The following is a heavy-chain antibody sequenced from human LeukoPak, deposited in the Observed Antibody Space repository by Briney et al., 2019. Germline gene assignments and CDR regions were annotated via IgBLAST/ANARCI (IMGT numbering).Heavy chain of an antibody. CDR2: INPNSGGT. CDR3: ARDHVRRATTYYYYYGMDV. J-gene: IGHJ6*02. CDR1: GYTFTGYY. V-gene: IGHV1-2*04. Sequence: ASVKVSCKASGYTFTGYYMHWVRQAPGQGLEWMGWINPNSGGTNYAQKFQGWVTMTRDTSISTAYMELSRLRSDDTAVYYCARDHVRRATTYYYYYGMDVWGQGTTVTVSS. D-gene: IGHD5-12*01.